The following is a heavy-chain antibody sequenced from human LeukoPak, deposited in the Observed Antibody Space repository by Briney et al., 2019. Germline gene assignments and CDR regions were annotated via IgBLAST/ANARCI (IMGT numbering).Heavy chain of an antibody. V-gene: IGHV3-53*01. CDR2: LYSDGNT. CDR3: ARGVEPLAANTLAY. Sequence: GGSLSLSCAASGFTVITNDMTWVRQAPGKGLEWDSVLYSDGNTKYAASVQGRFTISRDNSKNTLYLEMNSLSPDDTAVYYCARGVEPLAANTLAYWGQGTLVTVSS. D-gene: IGHD1-14*01. CDR1: GFTVITND. J-gene: IGHJ4*02.